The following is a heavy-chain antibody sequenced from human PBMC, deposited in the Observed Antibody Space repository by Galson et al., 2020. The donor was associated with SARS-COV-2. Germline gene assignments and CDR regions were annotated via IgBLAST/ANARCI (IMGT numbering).Heavy chain of an antibody. CDR2: ISGSGGST. J-gene: IGHJ6*02. V-gene: IGHV3-23*01. D-gene: IGHD2-15*01. CDR3: AKGGYCSGGSCRQIYYYYYGMDV. CDR1: GFTFSSYA. Sequence: GESLKISCAASGFTFSSYAMSWVRQAPGKGLEWVSAISGSGGSTYYADSVKGRFTISRDNSKNTLYLQMNSLRAEDTAVYYCAKGGYCSGGSCRQIYYYYYGMDVWGQGTTVTVSS.